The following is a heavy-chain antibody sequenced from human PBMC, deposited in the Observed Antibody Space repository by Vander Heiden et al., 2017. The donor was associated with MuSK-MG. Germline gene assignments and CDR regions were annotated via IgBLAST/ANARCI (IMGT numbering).Heavy chain of an antibody. CDR3: TTRPGTRMDV. V-gene: IGHV3-73*02. D-gene: IGHD1-1*01. CDR1: GFTFSGSA. J-gene: IGHJ6*02. Sequence: EVQLVESGGGLVQPGGSLKLSCAASGFTFSGSAMHWVRQASGKGLEWVGRIRSKANSYATAYAASVKGRFTISRDDSKNTAYLKMKSLKTEDTAVYYCTTRPGTRMDVWGQGTTVTVSS. CDR2: IRSKANSYAT.